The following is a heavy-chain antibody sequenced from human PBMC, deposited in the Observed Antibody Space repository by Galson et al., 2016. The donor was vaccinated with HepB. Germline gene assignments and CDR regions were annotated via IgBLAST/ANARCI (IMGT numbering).Heavy chain of an antibody. J-gene: IGHJ6*02. CDR2: IWYDGSNK. CDR1: GFTFSNHG. V-gene: IGHV3-33*01. Sequence: SLRLSCAVSGFTFSNHGMHWVRQAPGKGLEWVAVIWYDGSNKYYADSVKGRFTISRDNSKNTLYLQMISLRDEDTAVYYCARESRQTVGSSMDVWGQGITVIVSS. CDR3: ARESRQTVGSSMDV. D-gene: IGHD2-15*01.